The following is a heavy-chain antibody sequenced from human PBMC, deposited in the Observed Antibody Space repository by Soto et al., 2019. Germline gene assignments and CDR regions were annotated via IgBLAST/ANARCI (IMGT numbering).Heavy chain of an antibody. V-gene: IGHV3-23*01. Sequence: GGSLRLSCAASGFTFNNYAMNWVRQAPGKGLEWVLGISDTGGTTYYADSVKGRLTFSRDNSKNTLFPLMNSLRAEDTAIYYCAKEIAVAGPSYFDFWGQGTLVTVSS. D-gene: IGHD6-19*01. CDR1: GFTFNNYA. CDR2: ISDTGGTT. J-gene: IGHJ4*02. CDR3: AKEIAVAGPSYFDF.